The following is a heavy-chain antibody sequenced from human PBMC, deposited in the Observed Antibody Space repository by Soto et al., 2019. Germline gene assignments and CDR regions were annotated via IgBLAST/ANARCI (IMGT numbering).Heavy chain of an antibody. D-gene: IGHD3-3*01. V-gene: IGHV1-2*02. J-gene: IGHJ5*02. CDR3: ARGGGTILAPLP. Sequence: QVQLVQSGAEVKKPGASVKVSCRASGYTFTGYFMHWVRQAPGQGLGWMGWINPNSGATKYAQKFQGRVTLSRDTSIRTAYMELSGLRSDDTAVYYCARGGGTILAPLPWGQGTLVTVSS. CDR1: GYTFTGYF. CDR2: INPNSGAT.